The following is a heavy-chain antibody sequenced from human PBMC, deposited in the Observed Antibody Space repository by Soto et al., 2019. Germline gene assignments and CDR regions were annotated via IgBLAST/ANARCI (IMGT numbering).Heavy chain of an antibody. CDR2: IDPSDSYT. D-gene: IGHD2-2*01. CDR3: ARPRGYCSSTSCYLGWFDP. CDR1: GYSFTSYW. V-gene: IGHV5-10-1*01. Sequence: GESLKISCKGSGYSFTSYWISWVRQMPGKGVEWMGRIDPSDSYTNYSPSFQGHVTISADKSISTAYLQWSSLKASDTAMYYCARPRGYCSSTSCYLGWFDPWGQGTLVTVSS. J-gene: IGHJ5*02.